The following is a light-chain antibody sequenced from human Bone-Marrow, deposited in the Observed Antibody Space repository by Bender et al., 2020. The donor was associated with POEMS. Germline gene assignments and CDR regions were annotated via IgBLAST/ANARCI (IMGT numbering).Light chain of an antibody. CDR3: CLYAGSSTLV. V-gene: IGLV2-23*02. Sequence: QSALTQPPSASGSPGQSVTISCTGTSSDVGGYNFVSWYQQYPGKAPKLMIYEVSKRPSGVSNRFSGSKSGNTASLTISGLQAEDEADYYCCLYAGSSTLVFGGGTKLTVL. CDR1: SSDVGGYNF. J-gene: IGLJ2*01. CDR2: EVS.